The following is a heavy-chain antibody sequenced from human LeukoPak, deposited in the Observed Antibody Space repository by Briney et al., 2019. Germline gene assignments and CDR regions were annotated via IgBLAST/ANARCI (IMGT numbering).Heavy chain of an antibody. CDR1: GFTFSSYG. V-gene: IGHV3-30*18. D-gene: IGHD3-16*01. CDR3: AKPAYAGYYYYMDV. CDR2: ISYDGSNE. Sequence: GGSLRLSCAASGFTFSSYGMHWVRQAPGKGLEGVALISYDGSNEYYADSVKGRFTISRDNSKNTLYLQMNSLRVEDTAVYYCAKPAYAGYYYYMDVWGKGTTVTVSS. J-gene: IGHJ6*03.